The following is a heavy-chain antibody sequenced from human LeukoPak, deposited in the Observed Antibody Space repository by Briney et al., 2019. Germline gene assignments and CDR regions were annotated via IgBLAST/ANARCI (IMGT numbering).Heavy chain of an antibody. CDR3: AREGSTSGIYYYYYGMDV. J-gene: IGHJ6*02. CDR1: GGSFSGYY. V-gene: IGHV4-34*01. CDR2: INHSGST. D-gene: IGHD2-2*01. Sequence: SETLSLTCADYGGSFSGYYWSWIRQPPGKGLEWIGEINHSGSTNYNPSLKSRVTISVDTSKNQFSLKLSSVTAADTAVYYCAREGSTSGIYYYYYGMDVWGQGTTVTVSS.